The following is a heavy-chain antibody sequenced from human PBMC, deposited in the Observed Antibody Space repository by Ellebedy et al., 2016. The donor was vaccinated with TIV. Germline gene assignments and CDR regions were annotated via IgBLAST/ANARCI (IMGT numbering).Heavy chain of an antibody. CDR2: ISGNNGNP. CDR1: GYTFTAYA. J-gene: IGHJ4*02. V-gene: IGHV1-18*01. Sequence: AASVKVSCKASGYTFTAYAIAWVRQAPGQGLEWMGRISGNNGNPTYAQKLQGRVTMTTDTSTTTAYMELRSLRSDDTALYFCARVTKRITNSGTHYFFDYWGQGTLVTVSS. CDR3: ARVTKRITNSGTHYFFDY. D-gene: IGHD3-10*01.